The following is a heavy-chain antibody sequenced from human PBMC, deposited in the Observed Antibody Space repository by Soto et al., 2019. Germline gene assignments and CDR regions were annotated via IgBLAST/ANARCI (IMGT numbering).Heavy chain of an antibody. Sequence: PGGSLRLSCAASGFTFSSYAMHWVRQAPGKGLEWVAVISYDGSNKYYADSVKGRFTISRDNSKNTLYLQMNSLRAEDTAVYYCARTATTNYFDYWGQGTLVTVSS. J-gene: IGHJ4*02. D-gene: IGHD6-25*01. CDR2: ISYDGSNK. CDR3: ARTATTNYFDY. V-gene: IGHV3-30-3*01. CDR1: GFTFSSYA.